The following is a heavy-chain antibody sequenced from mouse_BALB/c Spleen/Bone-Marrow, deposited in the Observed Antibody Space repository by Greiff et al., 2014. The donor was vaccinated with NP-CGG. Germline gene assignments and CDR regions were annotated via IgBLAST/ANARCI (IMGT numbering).Heavy chain of an antibody. CDR2: INPGSGGT. D-gene: IGHD3-3*01. V-gene: IGHV1-54*01. Sequence: VQLQESGAELVRPGTSVKVSCKASGYAFTNYLIEWVKQRPGQGLEWIGMINPGSGGTNYNEKFKGKATLTADKSSSTAYMQLGSLTSDDSAFYFCARRDGSYFDYWGQGTTLTVSS. CDR1: GYAFTNYL. CDR3: ARRDGSYFDY. J-gene: IGHJ2*01.